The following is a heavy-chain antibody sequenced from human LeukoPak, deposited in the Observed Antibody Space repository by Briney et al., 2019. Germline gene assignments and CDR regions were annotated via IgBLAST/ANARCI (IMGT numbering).Heavy chain of an antibody. CDR2: ISSSSSYI. CDR1: GFTFSSYS. J-gene: IGHJ4*02. Sequence: PGGSLRLSCAASGFTFSSYSMNWVRRAPGKGLEWVSSISSSSSYIYYADSVKGRFTISRDNAKNSLYLQMNSLRAEDTAVYYCARDLLMVRGVNDYWGQGTLVTVSS. V-gene: IGHV3-21*01. D-gene: IGHD3-10*01. CDR3: ARDLLMVRGVNDY.